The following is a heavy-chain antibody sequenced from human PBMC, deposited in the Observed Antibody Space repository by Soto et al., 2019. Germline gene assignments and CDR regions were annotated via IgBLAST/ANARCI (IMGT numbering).Heavy chain of an antibody. V-gene: IGHV4-31*01. J-gene: IGHJ5*02. Sequence: SETLSLTCTVSGDSISRGGYYWNWLRQHPRKGLEWIGYIYHSRSTIYNPSLKSQVTISVDTSKKRLSLEMSNMNAADTAVYYCARDGAGAYGLGWFDPWGQG. CDR3: ARDGAGAYGLGWFDP. CDR1: GDSISRGGYY. D-gene: IGHD2-21*01. CDR2: IYHSRST.